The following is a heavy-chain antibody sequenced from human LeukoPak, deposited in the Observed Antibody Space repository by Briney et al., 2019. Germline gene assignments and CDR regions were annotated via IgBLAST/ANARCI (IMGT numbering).Heavy chain of an antibody. Sequence: ASVKVSCKASGYTFTSYDINWVRQATGQGLEWMGWMNLNSGNTGYAQKFQGRVTMTRNTSISTAYMELSSLRSEDTAVYYCARHYGEPIYYYYGMDVWGQGTTVTVSS. CDR3: ARHYGEPIYYYYGMDV. CDR2: MNLNSGNT. D-gene: IGHD4-17*01. V-gene: IGHV1-8*01. J-gene: IGHJ6*02. CDR1: GYTFTSYD.